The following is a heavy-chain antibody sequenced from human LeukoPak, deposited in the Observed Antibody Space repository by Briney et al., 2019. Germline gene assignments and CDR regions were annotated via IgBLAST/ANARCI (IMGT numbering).Heavy chain of an antibody. Sequence: SETLSLTCAVYGGSFSGYYWSWIRQPPGKGLEWIGEINHSGSTNYNPSLKSRVTISVDTSKNQFSLKLSSVTAADTAVYYCARGKRGITMVRGVIISFDYWGQGTLVTVSS. J-gene: IGHJ4*02. CDR3: ARGKRGITMVRGVIISFDY. V-gene: IGHV4-34*01. CDR1: GGSFSGYY. D-gene: IGHD3-10*01. CDR2: INHSGST.